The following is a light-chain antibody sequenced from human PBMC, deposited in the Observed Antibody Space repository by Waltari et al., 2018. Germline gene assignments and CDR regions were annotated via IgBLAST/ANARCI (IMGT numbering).Light chain of an antibody. V-gene: IGKV1-39*01. CDR1: QNIRPY. J-gene: IGKJ1*01. Sequence: DIQMTQSPSSLSASVGDTLTVPCRARQNIRPYLNWYQQKTAKAPKLLNYGASTLQRGVPSRFRGSASGTEFTLTVTNLQPDDFATYFCQQSFSSPWTFGQGTTVNI. CDR3: QQSFSSPWT. CDR2: GAS.